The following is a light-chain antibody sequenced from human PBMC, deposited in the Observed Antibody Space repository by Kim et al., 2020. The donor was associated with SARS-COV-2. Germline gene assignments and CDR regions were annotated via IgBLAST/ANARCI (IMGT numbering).Light chain of an antibody. CDR2: ATS. J-gene: IGKJ1*01. Sequence: DIQLTQSPSSVSSSLGDRVTITCRASQTIDNYLNWYQHKTGKAPKLLFYATSISQSGVPSRFSGSGSGTEFTLTINSLQPDDSATYYCQQSYETPWTFGQGTKVDIK. CDR3: QQSYETPWT. V-gene: IGKV1-39*01. CDR1: QTIDNY.